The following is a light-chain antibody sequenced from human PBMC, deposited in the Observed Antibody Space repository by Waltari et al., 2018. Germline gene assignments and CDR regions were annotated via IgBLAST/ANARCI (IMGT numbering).Light chain of an antibody. CDR1: QDLRDF. Sequence: DIQMTQSPSSLSVSVGDRFTITCRASQDLRDFLAWYQQKPGGVPRLLIYGASTLQSGVPSRFSGSGSGTDFTLTIRSLQPDDVATYYCQQYNSYSPWTFGPGTKVEIK. J-gene: IGKJ1*01. V-gene: IGKV1-27*01. CDR2: GAS. CDR3: QQYNSYSPWT.